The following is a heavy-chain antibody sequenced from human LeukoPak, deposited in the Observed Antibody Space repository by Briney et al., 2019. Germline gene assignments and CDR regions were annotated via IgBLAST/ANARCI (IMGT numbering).Heavy chain of an antibody. J-gene: IGHJ6*03. V-gene: IGHV1-69*05. CDR3: ARAVIYGDYYYYYMDV. CDR2: IIPIFGTA. CDR1: GGTFSSYA. D-gene: IGHD4-17*01. Sequence: ASVKVSCKASGGTFSSYAISWVRQAPGQGLEWMGGIIPIFGTANYAQKFQGRVTMTTDTSTSTAYMELRSLRSDDTAVYYCARAVIYGDYYYYYMDVWGKGTTVTISS.